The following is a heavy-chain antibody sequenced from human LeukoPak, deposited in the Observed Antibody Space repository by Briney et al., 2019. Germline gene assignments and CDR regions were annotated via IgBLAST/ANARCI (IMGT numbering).Heavy chain of an antibody. J-gene: IGHJ4*02. CDR1: GFTFSSYG. D-gene: IGHD3-10*01. V-gene: IGHV3-30*02. CDR3: AKDFGITMVRGVIGY. Sequence: PGGSLRLSCAASGFTFSSYGMHWVRQAPGKGLEWVAFIRYDGSNKYYADSVKGRFTISRDNSKNTLYLQMNSLRAEDTAVYYCAKDFGITMVRGVIGYWGQGTLVTVSS. CDR2: IRYDGSNK.